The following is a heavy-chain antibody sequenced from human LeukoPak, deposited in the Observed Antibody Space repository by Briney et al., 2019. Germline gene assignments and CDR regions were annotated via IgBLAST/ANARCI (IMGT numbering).Heavy chain of an antibody. Sequence: PSETLSLTCTVSGGSISSYYWSWIRQPPGKGLEWIGYIYYSGSTNYNPSLKSRVTMSVDTSKNQFSLKLSSVTAADTAVYYCARDRDYGDTNWFDPWGQGTLVTVSS. V-gene: IGHV4-59*12. CDR2: IYYSGST. CDR3: ARDRDYGDTNWFDP. CDR1: GGSISSYY. J-gene: IGHJ5*02. D-gene: IGHD4-17*01.